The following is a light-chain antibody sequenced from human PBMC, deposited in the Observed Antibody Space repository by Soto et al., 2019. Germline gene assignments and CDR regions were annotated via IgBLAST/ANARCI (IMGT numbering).Light chain of an antibody. Sequence: DIQMTQSPYTLSASVGDRVTITCRASQSISTWLAWYQQKPGKVPKRLMSAASSWQSGVPSRFSGSGSGTEFTLTISSLQPEDFATYDCLQHNSHPLTVGGVRKVAVK. CDR2: AAS. CDR1: QSISTW. CDR3: LQHNSHPLT. J-gene: IGKJ4*01. V-gene: IGKV1-5*01.